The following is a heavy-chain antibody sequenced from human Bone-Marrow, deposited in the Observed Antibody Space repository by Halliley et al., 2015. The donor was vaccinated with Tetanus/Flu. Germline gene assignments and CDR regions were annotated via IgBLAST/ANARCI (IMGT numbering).Heavy chain of an antibody. D-gene: IGHD2-15*01. CDR2: IKQDGSDT. J-gene: IGHJ4*02. CDR3: AAGAGWTINY. V-gene: IGHV3-7*03. Sequence: GLEWVANIKQDGSDTHYVDSVKGRFTIAKDNAKNSFYLQSDGQRAGDTAVYYCAAGAGWTINYWGRGTLVTVSP.